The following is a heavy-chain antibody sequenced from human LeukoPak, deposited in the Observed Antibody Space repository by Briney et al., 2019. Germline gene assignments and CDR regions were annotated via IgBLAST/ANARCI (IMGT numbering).Heavy chain of an antibody. CDR3: AREAAGAFDI. J-gene: IGHJ3*02. Sequence: SETLSLTCTVSGGSISSSSYYWGWIRQPPGKGLEWIGSIYYSGSTYYNPSLKSRVTISVDTSKNQFSLKLSSVTAADAAVYYCAREAAGAFDIWGQGTMVTVSS. CDR1: GGSISSSSYY. D-gene: IGHD2-15*01. V-gene: IGHV4-39*01. CDR2: IYYSGST.